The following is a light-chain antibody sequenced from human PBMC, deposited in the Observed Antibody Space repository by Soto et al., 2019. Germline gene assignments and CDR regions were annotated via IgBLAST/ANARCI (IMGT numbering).Light chain of an antibody. Sequence: DIPMTQSPSSLSASVGDRVTITCRASQDISNYVAWFQRKPGKAPKSLIYAASRLQGGVPSRFSGSGSGTDFTLTISSLQPEDFATYYCQQYIGFPTFGGGTKVEIK. CDR1: QDISNY. CDR3: QQYIGFPT. CDR2: AAS. V-gene: IGKV1-16*01. J-gene: IGKJ4*01.